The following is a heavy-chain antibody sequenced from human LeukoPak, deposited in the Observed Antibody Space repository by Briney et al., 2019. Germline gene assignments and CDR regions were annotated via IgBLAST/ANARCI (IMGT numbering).Heavy chain of an antibody. CDR1: GGSISSGSYY. J-gene: IGHJ4*02. CDR3: ARVARKGSIVDS. Sequence: SETLSLTCTVSGGSISSGSYYWSWIRQPAGKGLELIGRIYTSGSTNYNPSLKSRVTISVDTYKNQFSLTLSSVTAADTAVYYCARVARKGSIVDSWGQGTLVTVSS. CDR2: IYTSGST. D-gene: IGHD2-21*01. V-gene: IGHV4-61*02.